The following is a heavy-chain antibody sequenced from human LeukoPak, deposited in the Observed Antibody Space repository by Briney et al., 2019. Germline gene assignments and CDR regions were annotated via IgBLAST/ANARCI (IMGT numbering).Heavy chain of an antibody. V-gene: IGHV4-4*07. D-gene: IGHD3-22*01. CDR2: MYVSGTT. Sequence: SETLSLTCTVSGGPISNSYLSWVRQPAGKGLEWIGRMYVSGTTNYNPSLRSRVTMSMDTSKNQFSLRLSSVTAADTAVYYCARENYYDSSGYSEGMDVWGQGTTVTVS. CDR1: GGPISNSY. CDR3: ARENYYDSSGYSEGMDV. J-gene: IGHJ6*02.